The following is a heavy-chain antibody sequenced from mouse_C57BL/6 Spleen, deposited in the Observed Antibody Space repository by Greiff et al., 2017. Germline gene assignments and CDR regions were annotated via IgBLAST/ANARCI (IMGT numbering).Heavy chain of an antibody. J-gene: IGHJ1*03. CDR2: SRNKANYYTT. D-gene: IGHD2-3*01. CDR3: ARSLYDDVGDWYFDV. Sequence: EVKLVESGGGLVQSGRSLRLSCATSGFTFSDFYMEWVRQAPGKGLEWIAASRNKANYYTTEYSASVKSRVIVSSDTSQSILYLQMNALRAEDTAIYYCARSLYDDVGDWYFDVWGTGTTVTVSS. CDR1: GFTFSDFY. V-gene: IGHV7-1*01.